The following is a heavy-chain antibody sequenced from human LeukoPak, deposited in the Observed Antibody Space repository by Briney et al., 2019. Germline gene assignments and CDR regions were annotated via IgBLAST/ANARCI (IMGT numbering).Heavy chain of an antibody. V-gene: IGHV4-59*01. CDR2: IYYSGST. Sequence: SETLSLTCTVSGGSISCYYWSWIRQPPGKGLEWIGYIYYSGSTNYNPSLKSRVTISVDTSKNQFSLKLSSVTAADTAVYYCARDCSSTSCPRGGYYGMDVWGKGTTVTVSS. CDR1: GGSISCYY. D-gene: IGHD2-2*01. CDR3: ARDCSSTSCPRGGYYGMDV. J-gene: IGHJ6*04.